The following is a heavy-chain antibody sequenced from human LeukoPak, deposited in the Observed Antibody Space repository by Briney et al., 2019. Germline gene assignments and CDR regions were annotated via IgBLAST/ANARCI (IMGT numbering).Heavy chain of an antibody. CDR1: GFSVSGNF. D-gene: IGHD3-22*01. Sequence: TGGSLRLSCTASGFSVSGNFMTWVRQAPGKGLERISFIYAGGTTSYADSVKGRFTLSRNNSKNTIYLQLNSLRVEDTAVYYCARGRSRSSSGWYFDYWGQGTLVTVSS. J-gene: IGHJ4*02. V-gene: IGHV3-53*01. CDR2: IYAGGTT. CDR3: ARGRSRSSSGWYFDY.